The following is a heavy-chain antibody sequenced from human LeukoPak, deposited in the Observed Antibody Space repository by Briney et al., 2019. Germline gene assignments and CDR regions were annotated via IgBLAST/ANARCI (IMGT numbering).Heavy chain of an antibody. Sequence: ASVKVSCKASGYTFTSYAMHWVRQAPGQRLEWMGWINAGNGNTKYSQKFQGRVTITRDTSASTAYMELSSLRSEDTAVYYCARGQGAVAEYFDYWGQETLVTVSS. V-gene: IGHV1-3*01. D-gene: IGHD6-19*01. CDR3: ARGQGAVAEYFDY. CDR1: GYTFTSYA. J-gene: IGHJ4*02. CDR2: INAGNGNT.